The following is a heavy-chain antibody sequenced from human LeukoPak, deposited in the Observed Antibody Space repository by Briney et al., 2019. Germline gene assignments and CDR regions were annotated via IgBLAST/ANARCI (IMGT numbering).Heavy chain of an antibody. J-gene: IGHJ6*02. D-gene: IGHD2-2*01. Sequence: PGGSLRLSCAASGFTFSDYYMSWIRQAPGKGLEWVSYISSSGSTIYYADSVKGRFTISRDNAKNSLYLQMNSLRAEDTAVYYCASLPTSNIVVVPAAKNYYYYGMDVWGQGTTVTVSS. CDR3: ASLPTSNIVVVPAAKNYYYYGMDV. CDR2: ISSSGSTI. CDR1: GFTFSDYY. V-gene: IGHV3-11*04.